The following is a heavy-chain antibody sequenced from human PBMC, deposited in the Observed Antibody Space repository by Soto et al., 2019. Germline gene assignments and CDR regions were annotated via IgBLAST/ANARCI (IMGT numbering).Heavy chain of an antibody. J-gene: IGHJ4*02. Sequence: EVQLLESGGGLVQPGGSLRLSCAASGFTFSSYAMSWVRQATGKGLEWVSAISGSGGSTYYADSVKGRFTISRDNSKNTLYRQMNSLRAEDTAVYYCAKSGLGAPRRFDYWGQGTLVTVSS. D-gene: IGHD1-26*01. CDR1: GFTFSSYA. V-gene: IGHV3-23*01. CDR2: ISGSGGST. CDR3: AKSGLGAPRRFDY.